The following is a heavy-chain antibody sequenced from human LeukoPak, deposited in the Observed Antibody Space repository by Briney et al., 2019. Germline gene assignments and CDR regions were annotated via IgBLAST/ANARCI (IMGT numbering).Heavy chain of an antibody. D-gene: IGHD5-12*01. J-gene: IGHJ4*02. CDR1: GFTFSSYW. V-gene: IGHV3-7*01. CDR2: IKQDGSEK. CDR3: ARLSGYDYAYFDY. Sequence: GGSLRLSCAASGFTFSSYWMSWVRQAPGKGLEWVANIKQDGSEKYYVDSVKGRFTISRDNAKNSLYLQMNSLRAEDTAVYYCARLSGYDYAYFDYWGQGTLVTVSS.